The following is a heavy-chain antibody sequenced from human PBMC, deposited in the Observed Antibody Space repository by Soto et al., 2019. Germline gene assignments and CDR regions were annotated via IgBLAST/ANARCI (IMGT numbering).Heavy chain of an antibody. V-gene: IGHV3-33*01. Sequence: QVQLVESGGGVVQPGRSLRLSCAASGFTFSSYGMHWVRQAPGKGLEWVAVIWYDGSNKYYADSVKGRFTISRDNSKNTLYLQMNSLRAEDTAVYYCARPGEYQLQMDVWGQGTTVTVSS. J-gene: IGHJ6*02. CDR1: GFTFSSYG. D-gene: IGHD2-2*01. CDR3: ARPGEYQLQMDV. CDR2: IWYDGSNK.